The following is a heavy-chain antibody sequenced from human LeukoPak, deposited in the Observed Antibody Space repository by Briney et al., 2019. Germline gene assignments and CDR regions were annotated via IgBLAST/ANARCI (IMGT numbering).Heavy chain of an antibody. CDR2: IHYIGGT. Sequence: TVSVPCLGSGDSVSSDGVYWGWLRQHQGTGLEWIGYIHYIGGTFYNPSLKSRVTISLDTSRNQFSLELKSVTAADTAVYYCALRGYSYGTGWFDPWGQGTLVTVSS. CDR3: ALRGYSYGTGWFDP. J-gene: IGHJ5*02. D-gene: IGHD5-18*01. V-gene: IGHV4-31*03. CDR1: GDSVSSDGVY.